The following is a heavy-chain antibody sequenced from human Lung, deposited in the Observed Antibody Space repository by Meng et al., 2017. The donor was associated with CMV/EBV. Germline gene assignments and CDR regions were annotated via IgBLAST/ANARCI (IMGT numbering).Heavy chain of an antibody. CDR2: MNYRGSS. J-gene: IGHJ4*02. Sequence: GSLRLXCTVSGGSISSYYWSWIRQSPGKGLDWIGFMNYRGSSNYNPSLKSRVTISVDTSKNQFSLKLTSVTAADTAVYYCARDFATGPRGDYFDYWGQGIXVTVSS. CDR3: ARDFATGPRGDYFDY. CDR1: GGSISSYY. D-gene: IGHD3-16*01. V-gene: IGHV4-59*13.